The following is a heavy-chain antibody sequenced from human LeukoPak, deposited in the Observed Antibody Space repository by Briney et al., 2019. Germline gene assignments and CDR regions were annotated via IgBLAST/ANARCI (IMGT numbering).Heavy chain of an antibody. V-gene: IGHV3-9*01. CDR3: AKDVLIAPNVPGNTFDV. J-gene: IGHJ3*01. CDR2: ISWDSSII. Sequence: GRSLRLSCEASGFTFDDYAIKWVRQAPGKGLEWVSRISWDSSIIDFADSVKGRFTISRDNAKSSVHLDLRSLSAEDTALYSCAKDVLIAPNVPGNTFDVWGQGTMVTVSS. CDR1: GFTFDDYA. D-gene: IGHD3-10*02.